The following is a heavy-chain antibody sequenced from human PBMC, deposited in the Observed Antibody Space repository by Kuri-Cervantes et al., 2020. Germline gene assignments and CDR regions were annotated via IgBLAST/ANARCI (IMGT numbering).Heavy chain of an antibody. CDR2: IYYSGST. D-gene: IGHD1-1*01. Sequence: SETLSLTCTVSSGSISSYYWSWIRQPPGKGLEWIGYIYYSGSTNYNPSLKSRVTISVDTSKSQVSLNLASVAAADTAIYYCARGGRGEATGFDYWGQGILVTVSS. CDR1: SGSISSYY. V-gene: IGHV4-59*01. J-gene: IGHJ4*02. CDR3: ARGGRGEATGFDY.